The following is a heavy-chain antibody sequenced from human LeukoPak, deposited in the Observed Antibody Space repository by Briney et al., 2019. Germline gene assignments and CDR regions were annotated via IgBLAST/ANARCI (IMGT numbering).Heavy chain of an antibody. CDR1: GGSISSYY. Sequence: SETLSLTCTVSGGSISSYYWSWIRQPPGKGLEWIGYIYYSGSTNYNPSLKSRVTISVDTSKNQFSLKLSSVTAADTAVYYCARAVLPMVRGVPTTSDAFDIWGQGTMVTVSS. D-gene: IGHD3-10*01. J-gene: IGHJ3*02. CDR3: ARAVLPMVRGVPTTSDAFDI. CDR2: IYYSGST. V-gene: IGHV4-59*01.